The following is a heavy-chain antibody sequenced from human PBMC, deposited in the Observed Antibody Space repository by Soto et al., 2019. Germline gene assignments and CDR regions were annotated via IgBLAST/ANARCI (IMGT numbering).Heavy chain of an antibody. J-gene: IGHJ5*02. CDR1: GFTFSSYA. V-gene: IGHV3-23*01. D-gene: IGHD6-19*01. Sequence: GGSLRLSCAASGFTFSSYAMSWVRQAPGKGLEWVSAISGSGGSTYYADSVKGRFTISRDNSKNTLYLQMNSLRAEDTAVYYCAKPLFRGDSSGWYGWFDPWGQGTLVTVSS. CDR3: AKPLFRGDSSGWYGWFDP. CDR2: ISGSGGST.